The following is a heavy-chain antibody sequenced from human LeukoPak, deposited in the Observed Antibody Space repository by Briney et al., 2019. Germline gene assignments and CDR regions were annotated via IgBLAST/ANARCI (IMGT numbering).Heavy chain of an antibody. CDR2: IYYSGST. J-gene: IGHJ4*02. Sequence: PSETLSLTCTVSGGSISSYYWSWIRQPPGKGLEWIGYIYYSGSTNYNPSLKSRVTISVDASKNQVSLKLSSVTAADTAVYYCARGIAAADYWGQGTLVTVSS. CDR3: ARGIAAADY. CDR1: GGSISSYY. V-gene: IGHV4-59*12. D-gene: IGHD6-13*01.